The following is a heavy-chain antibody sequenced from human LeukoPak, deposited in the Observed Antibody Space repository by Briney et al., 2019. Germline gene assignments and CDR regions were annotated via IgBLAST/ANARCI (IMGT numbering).Heavy chain of an antibody. CDR3: ASVPLSGSFDY. D-gene: IGHD1-26*01. CDR2: INPSGGST. V-gene: IGHV1-46*01. J-gene: IGHJ4*02. Sequence: ASVKVSCKASGCTFPAYYMHWVREAPGQGLEWMGIINPSGGSTSYAQKFQGRVTMTRDTSTSTVYMELSSLRSEDTAVYYCASVPLSGSFDYWGQGTLVTVSS. CDR1: GCTFPAYY.